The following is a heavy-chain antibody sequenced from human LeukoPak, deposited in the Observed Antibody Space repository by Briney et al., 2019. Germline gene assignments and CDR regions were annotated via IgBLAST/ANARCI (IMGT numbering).Heavy chain of an antibody. Sequence: GGSLRLSCAGYGFTFNSYAMTWVRQAPGEGLKWVSGISGSGGTTYYADSVKGRFTISRDNSNNTLYLQMNSMRVEDTAVYFCAKGVVDYYDSSGYYPSDLWGQGTLVTVSS. CDR2: ISGSGGTT. J-gene: IGHJ5*02. D-gene: IGHD3-22*01. CDR1: GFTFNSYA. CDR3: AKGVVDYYDSSGYYPSDL. V-gene: IGHV3-23*01.